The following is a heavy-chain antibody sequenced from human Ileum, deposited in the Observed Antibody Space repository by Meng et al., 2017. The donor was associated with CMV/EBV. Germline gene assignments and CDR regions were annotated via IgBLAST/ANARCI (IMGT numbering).Heavy chain of an antibody. D-gene: IGHD2-2*01. CDR1: GDSISSGRHF. V-gene: IGHV4-39*07. Sequence: QVPLPEPGPGLVKPSETLSLTCTVSGDSISSGRHFWGWIRQAPGKGLEWIATIHYTETTHYNPSLKSRITISVDTSKNQISLKVNSVTAADTAMYYCAADISTAWFYYWGQGTLVTVSS. J-gene: IGHJ4*02. CDR2: IHYTETT. CDR3: AADISTAWFYY.